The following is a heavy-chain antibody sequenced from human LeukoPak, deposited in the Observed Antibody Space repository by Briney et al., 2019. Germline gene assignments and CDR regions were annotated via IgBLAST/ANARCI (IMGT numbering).Heavy chain of an antibody. Sequence: GGSLRLSCAASGFTFDDYAMHWVRQAPGKGLEWVSGISWNSGSIGYADSVKGRFTISRDNAKNSLYLQMNSLRAEDTALYYCAKDAFRTPSGSGDYWGQGTLDTVSS. V-gene: IGHV3-9*01. D-gene: IGHD1-26*01. CDR1: GFTFDDYA. J-gene: IGHJ4*02. CDR2: ISWNSGSI. CDR3: AKDAFRTPSGSGDY.